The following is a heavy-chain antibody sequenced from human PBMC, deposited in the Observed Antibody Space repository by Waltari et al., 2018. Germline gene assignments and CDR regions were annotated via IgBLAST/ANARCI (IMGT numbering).Heavy chain of an antibody. V-gene: IGHV4-34*01. J-gene: IGHJ4*02. D-gene: IGHD1-26*01. CDR1: GGSFRGYY. CDR2: INHSRST. Sequence: QVPLRQWGAGLLKPSETLSLTCAVAGGSFRGYYCSWTRQPPGKGLEGIGEINHSRSTNDNPGHEKRVTRTVNTSKNQFSLTVSTVTGAGTAVDYGARSFRYRGGTFDSWGQGTLVTVSS. CDR3: ARSFRYRGGTFDS.